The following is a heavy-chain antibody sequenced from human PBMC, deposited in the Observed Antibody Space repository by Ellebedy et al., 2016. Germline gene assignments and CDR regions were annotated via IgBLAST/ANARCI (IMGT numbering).Heavy chain of an antibody. CDR1: GFTLSFYR. CDR3: ARGGQPHTVDY. D-gene: IGHD2-8*02. Sequence: GESLKISCAASGFTLSFYRMSWVRQAPGKGLEWVANINTDGSEIYYVDSVKGRFTISRDNGRKSVYLQMNSLRAEDTAVYYCARGGQPHTVDYWGQGTLVTVSS. J-gene: IGHJ4*02. CDR2: INTDGSEI. V-gene: IGHV3-7*01.